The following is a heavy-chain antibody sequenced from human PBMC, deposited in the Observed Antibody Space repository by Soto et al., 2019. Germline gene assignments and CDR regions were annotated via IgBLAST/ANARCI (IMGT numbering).Heavy chain of an antibody. D-gene: IGHD4-4*01. Sequence: QVQLVQSGAEVKKPGSSVKVSCKASGGTFSSYAISWVRQAPGQGLEWMGGIIPIFGTANYAQKFQGRGTITADKSTSTAYMKLSSLRSEDTAVYYYERVPYSNYYYYYYGMDVRCQGTTVTVTS. CDR2: IIPIFGTA. CDR3: ERVPYSNYYYYYYGMDV. CDR1: GGTFSSYA. V-gene: IGHV1-69*06. J-gene: IGHJ6*02.